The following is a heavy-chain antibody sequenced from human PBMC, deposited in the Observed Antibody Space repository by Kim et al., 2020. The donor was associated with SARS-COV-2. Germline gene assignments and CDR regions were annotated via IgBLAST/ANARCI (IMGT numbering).Heavy chain of an antibody. J-gene: IGHJ5*02. CDR3: ARNVLRYFDWLARFDP. Sequence: SLKSRVTISVDTYKNQVSLKLSAVTAADTAVYYCARNVLRYFDWLARFDPWGQGTLVTVSS. D-gene: IGHD3-9*01. V-gene: IGHV4-34*01.